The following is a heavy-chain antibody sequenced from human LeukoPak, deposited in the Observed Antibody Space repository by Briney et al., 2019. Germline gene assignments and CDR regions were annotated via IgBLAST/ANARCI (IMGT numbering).Heavy chain of an antibody. Sequence: SETLSLTCAVSAYSISSGYYWGWIRQPPGKGLESIGSFYHSGSTYYNPSLKSRVTISVDTSKDQFSLKLSSVTAADTAVYYCARHDFYSSYPHNWFDPWGQGTLVTVSS. V-gene: IGHV4-38-2*01. D-gene: IGHD4-11*01. CDR1: AYSISSGYY. J-gene: IGHJ5*02. CDR2: FYHSGST. CDR3: ARHDFYSSYPHNWFDP.